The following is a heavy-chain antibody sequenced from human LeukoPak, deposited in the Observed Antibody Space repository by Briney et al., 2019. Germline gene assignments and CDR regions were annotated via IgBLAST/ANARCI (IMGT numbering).Heavy chain of an antibody. CDR2: IYYSGNS. J-gene: IGHJ4*02. V-gene: IGHV4-39*01. D-gene: IGHD3-10*01. CDR3: ARLSYGSGSHYNFYFDF. Sequence: TETLSLTCTVSGGSLSSGSHYWGWIRQPPGKELEWICNIYYSGNSYYNPSLKSRVTIDVDASKNQFSLNLSSVTAADPAVYYCARLSYGSGSHYNFYFDFWGQGTLVTVSA. CDR1: GGSLSSGSHY.